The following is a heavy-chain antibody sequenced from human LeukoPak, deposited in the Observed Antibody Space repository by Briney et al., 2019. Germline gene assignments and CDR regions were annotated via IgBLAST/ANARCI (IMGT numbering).Heavy chain of an antibody. CDR1: GFTFRNAW. J-gene: IGHJ3*02. CDR3: TPGPELGAFDI. Sequence: KSGGSLRLSCAASGFTFRNAWMSWVRQARGKGLEWVGRIKSKTDGGTTDYAAPVKGRFTISRDDSKHTLYLQMNSLKTEDTAVYYCTPGPELGAFDIWGQGTMVTVSS. V-gene: IGHV3-15*01. D-gene: IGHD1-7*01. CDR2: IKSKTDGGTT.